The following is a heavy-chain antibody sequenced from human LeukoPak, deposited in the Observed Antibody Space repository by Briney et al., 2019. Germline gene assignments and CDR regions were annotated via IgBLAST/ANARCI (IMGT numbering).Heavy chain of an antibody. D-gene: IGHD4-17*01. CDR3: AKHRDYGDYVPAY. CDR1: GFTFSSYG. V-gene: IGHV3-23*01. J-gene: IGHJ4*02. Sequence: GGSLRLSCAASGFTFSSYGMSWVRQAPGKGLEWVSAISGSGGSTYYADSVKGRFTISRDNSKNTLYLQMNSLRAEDTAVYYCAKHRDYGDYVPAYWGQGTLVTVSS. CDR2: ISGSGGST.